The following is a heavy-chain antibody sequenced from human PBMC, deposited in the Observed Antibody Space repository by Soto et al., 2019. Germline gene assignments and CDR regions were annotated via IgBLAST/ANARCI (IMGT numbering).Heavy chain of an antibody. J-gene: IGHJ6*02. CDR1: GFTFSSYS. CDR3: ARDGSGTLNYYYYGMDV. Sequence: GGSLRLSCAASGFTFSSYSMNWVRQAPGKGLEWVSSISSSSSYIYYADSVKGRFTISRDNAKNSLYLQMNSLRAEDTAVYYCARDGSGTLNYYYYGMDVWGQGTTVTVSS. CDR2: ISSSSSYI. V-gene: IGHV3-21*01. D-gene: IGHD3-10*01.